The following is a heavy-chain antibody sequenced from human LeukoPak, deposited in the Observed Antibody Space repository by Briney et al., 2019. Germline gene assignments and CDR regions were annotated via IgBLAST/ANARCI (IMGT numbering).Heavy chain of an antibody. CDR3: ARLAVRGVIRRSYYYNMDV. CDR2: INWNGGST. J-gene: IGHJ6*03. Sequence: GGSLRLSCEGSGFSFSSYWMTWVRQAPGKGLEWVSGINWNGGSTGYADSVKGRFTISRDNAKNSLYLQMNSLRAEDTALYYCARLAVRGVIRRSYYYNMDVWGKGTTVTVSS. CDR1: GFSFSSYW. V-gene: IGHV3-20*04. D-gene: IGHD3-10*01.